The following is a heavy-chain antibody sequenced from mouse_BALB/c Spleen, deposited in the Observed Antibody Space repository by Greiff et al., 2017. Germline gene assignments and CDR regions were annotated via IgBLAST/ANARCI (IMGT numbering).Heavy chain of an antibody. CDR1: GYTFTSYW. CDR2: INPSTGYT. CDR3: ARWDWYFDV. Sequence: VKLMESGAELAKPGASVKMSCKASGYTFTSYWMHWVKQRPGQGLEWIGYINPSTGYTEYNQKFKDKATLTADKSSSTAYMQLSSLTSEDSAVYYCARWDWYFDVWGAGTTVTVSS. V-gene: IGHV1-7*01. J-gene: IGHJ1*01.